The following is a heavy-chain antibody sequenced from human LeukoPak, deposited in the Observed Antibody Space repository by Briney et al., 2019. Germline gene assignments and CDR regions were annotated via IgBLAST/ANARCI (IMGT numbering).Heavy chain of an antibody. J-gene: IGHJ6*02. Sequence: ASVKVSCKSSGYTFTSYGISWVRQAPGQGLEWMGWISAYNGNTNYAQKLQGRVTMTTDTSTRTAYMELRSLRSDDTAVYYCAATYYDILTGYFNYYYGMDVWGQGTTVTVSS. CDR3: AATYYDILTGYFNYYYGMDV. CDR2: ISAYNGNT. D-gene: IGHD3-9*01. CDR1: GYTFTSYG. V-gene: IGHV1-18*01.